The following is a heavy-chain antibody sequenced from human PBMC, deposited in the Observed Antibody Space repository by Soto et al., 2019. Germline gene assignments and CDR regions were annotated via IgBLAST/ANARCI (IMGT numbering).Heavy chain of an antibody. D-gene: IGHD4-17*01. V-gene: IGHV3-23*01. Sequence: VQLLESGGGLVQPGGSLRLSCAASGFTFSSYAMSWVRQAPGKGLEWVSAISGSGGSTYYADSVKGRFTISRDNSKNTLYLQVNSLRAEDTAVYYCARYSVTTVTVHYDYWGQGTLVTVSS. J-gene: IGHJ4*02. CDR2: ISGSGGST. CDR3: ARYSVTTVTVHYDY. CDR1: GFTFSSYA.